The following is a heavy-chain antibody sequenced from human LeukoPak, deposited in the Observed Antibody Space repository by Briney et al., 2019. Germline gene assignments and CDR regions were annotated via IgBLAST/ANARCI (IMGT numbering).Heavy chain of an antibody. Sequence: PGGSLRLSCAASGFTFSTYEMNWVRQAPGEGLEWVSYISSTGTTRYYADSVKGRFTISRDNAKNSLYLQMDSLRAEDTAVYYCVRDRYYGSGTFDYWGQGTLVTVSS. D-gene: IGHD3-10*01. CDR3: VRDRYYGSGTFDY. CDR2: ISSTGTTR. V-gene: IGHV3-48*03. J-gene: IGHJ4*02. CDR1: GFTFSTYE.